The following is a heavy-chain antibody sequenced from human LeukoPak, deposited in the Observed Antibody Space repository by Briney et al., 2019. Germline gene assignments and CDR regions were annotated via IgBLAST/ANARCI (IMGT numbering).Heavy chain of an antibody. CDR2: ISTSGITK. D-gene: IGHD2-15*01. CDR3: AKEMGFCSGGSCYRWFDS. V-gene: IGHV3-48*01. CDR1: GFTFSTYS. Sequence: GGSLRLSCAASGFTFSTYSMSWVRQAPGKGPEWLSYISTSGITKYYADSVKGRFTISRDDAKNSLSLQMNSLRADDTAVYYCAKEMGFCSGGSCYRWFDSWGQGTLVTVSS. J-gene: IGHJ5*01.